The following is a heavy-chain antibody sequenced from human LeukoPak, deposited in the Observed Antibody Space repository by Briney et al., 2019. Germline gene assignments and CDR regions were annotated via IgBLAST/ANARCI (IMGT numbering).Heavy chain of an antibody. CDR2: ISSSSSYI. CDR3: ARSFLSIAAAATDY. Sequence: GGSLRLSCAASGFTFSSYSMNWVRQAPGKGLEWVSSISSSSSYIYYADSVKGRFTISRDNAKNSLYLQMDSLRAEDTAVYYCARSFLSIAAAATDYWGQGTLVTVSS. D-gene: IGHD6-13*01. V-gene: IGHV3-21*01. CDR1: GFTFSSYS. J-gene: IGHJ4*02.